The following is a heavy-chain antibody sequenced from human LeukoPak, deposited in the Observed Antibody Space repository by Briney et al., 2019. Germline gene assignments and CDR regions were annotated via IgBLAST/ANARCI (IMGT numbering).Heavy chain of an antibody. CDR2: IIPLFGTA. D-gene: IGHD3-10*01. CDR3: ASSGLGGSGNYHRTWYNWFDP. J-gene: IGHJ5*02. CDR1: GYTFTSYG. Sequence: ASVKVSCKASGYTFTSYGISWVRQAPGQGLEWMGWIIPLFGTANYGQKSQGRVTITADKSTSTAYMELSSLRSEDTAVYYCASSGLGGSGNYHRTWYNWFDPWGQGTLITVSS. V-gene: IGHV1-69*06.